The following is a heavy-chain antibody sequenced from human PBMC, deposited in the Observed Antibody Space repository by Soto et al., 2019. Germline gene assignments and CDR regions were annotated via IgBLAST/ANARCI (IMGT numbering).Heavy chain of an antibody. Sequence: QVQLVQSGAELKKPGASGKVSCKATGYIFINYAIHWVRQAPGQRLEWMGWINAANGKTKYSQKVQGRVTISRDKSANTAYMELSSLRSEDTAVYYCARGNTMWGDYYSGMDVWGQGTTVTVSS. CDR1: GYIFINYA. CDR3: ARGNTMWGDYYSGMDV. CDR2: INAANGKT. V-gene: IGHV1-3*01. D-gene: IGHD3-10*02. J-gene: IGHJ6*02.